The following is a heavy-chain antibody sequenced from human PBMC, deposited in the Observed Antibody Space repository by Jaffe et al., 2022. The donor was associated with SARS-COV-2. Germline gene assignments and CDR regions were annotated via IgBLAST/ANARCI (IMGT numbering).Heavy chain of an antibody. D-gene: IGHD6-19*01. CDR2: IYYSGST. V-gene: IGHV4-39*01. Sequence: QLQLQESGPGLVKPSETLSLTCAVSGGSISSTTYYWGWIRQPPGEGLEWIGNIYYSGSTYYNPSLKSRVSISVDTSRNHFSLKLSSVTAADTAVYYCARHKRYNSGFSGEHDHWGQGTLVTVSS. J-gene: IGHJ4*02. CDR1: GGSISSTTYY. CDR3: ARHKRYNSGFSGEHDH.